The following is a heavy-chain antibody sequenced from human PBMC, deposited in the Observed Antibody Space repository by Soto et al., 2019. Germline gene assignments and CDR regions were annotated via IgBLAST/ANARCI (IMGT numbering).Heavy chain of an antibody. CDR2: IIPVFGRP. J-gene: IGHJ4*02. CDR1: GGTFNTYG. CDR3: VRDRCLYGDYPIFDI. V-gene: IGHV1-69*01. Sequence: QVHLVQSGGEVKKPGSSVKVSCTAFGGTFNTYGISWVRQAPRQGLEWMGRIIPVFGRPNYAQRFQGRVTITADESPSTVYMGLSSVTTGDTVLYYGVRDRCLYGDYPIFDIWGQGALVTVSS. D-gene: IGHD4-17*01.